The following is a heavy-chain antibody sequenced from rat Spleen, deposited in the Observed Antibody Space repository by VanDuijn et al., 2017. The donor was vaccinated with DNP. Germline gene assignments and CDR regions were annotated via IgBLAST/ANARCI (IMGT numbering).Heavy chain of an antibody. D-gene: IGHD1-9*01. CDR3: ARSWGTYYGYTPFDY. J-gene: IGHJ2*01. Sequence: QVQLKESGPGLVQPSQTLSLTCTVSGFSLTSYNVHWVRQPSGKGLEWMGLIWTGGSTEYNSTPKSRLSISRDTSKSQVFLKMNNLQTEDTAMYFCARSWGTYYGYTPFDYWGQGVMVTVSS. CDR1: GFSLTSYN. V-gene: IGHV2-30*01. CDR2: IWTGGST.